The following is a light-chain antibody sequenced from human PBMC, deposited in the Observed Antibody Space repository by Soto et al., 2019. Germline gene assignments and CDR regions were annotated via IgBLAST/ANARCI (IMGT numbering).Light chain of an antibody. Sequence: QSVRTQPASVSGSPGQSITISCTGTRNDVGGYTYVSWYQQYPGKAPKLLMYNVSNRPSGVSSRFSGSKSGNTASLTSSGLHAEDEADYYCCSHTRNSTLLFGGGTKLTVL. CDR3: CSHTRNSTLL. J-gene: IGLJ2*01. CDR2: NVS. CDR1: RNDVGGYTY. V-gene: IGLV2-14*01.